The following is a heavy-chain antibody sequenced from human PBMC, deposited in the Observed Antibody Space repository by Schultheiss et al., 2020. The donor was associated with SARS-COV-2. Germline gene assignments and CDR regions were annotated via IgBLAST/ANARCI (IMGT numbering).Heavy chain of an antibody. J-gene: IGHJ4*02. CDR2: VSYDGSNK. CDR1: GFTFSSYG. D-gene: IGHD3-22*01. CDR3: ARGGITMIVVVPDGVKY. V-gene: IGHV3-30*12. Sequence: GGSLRLSCAASGFTFSSYGMHWVRQAPGKGLEWVAVVSYDGSNKNYADSVKGRFTISRDNSKNTLYLQMNSLRAEDTAVYYCARGGITMIVVVPDGVKYWGQGTLVTVSS.